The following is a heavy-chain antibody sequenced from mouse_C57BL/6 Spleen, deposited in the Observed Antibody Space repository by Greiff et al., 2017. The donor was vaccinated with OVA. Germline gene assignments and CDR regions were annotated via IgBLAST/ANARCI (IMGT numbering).Heavy chain of an antibody. Sequence: QVQLQQPGAELVMPGASVKLSCKASGYTFTSYWMHWVKQRPGQGLEWIGEIDPSDSYTNYNQKFKGKSTLTVDKSSSTAYMQLSSLTSEDSAVYYCAKGGLYYFDYWGKGTTLTVSS. J-gene: IGHJ2*01. CDR3: AKGGLYYFDY. V-gene: IGHV1-69*01. D-gene: IGHD3-3*01. CDR2: IDPSDSYT. CDR1: GYTFTSYW.